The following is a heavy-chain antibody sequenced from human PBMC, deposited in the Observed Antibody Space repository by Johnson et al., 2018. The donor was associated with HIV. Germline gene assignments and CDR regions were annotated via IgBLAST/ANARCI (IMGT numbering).Heavy chain of an antibody. Sequence: QMQLVESGGGVVQPGRSLRLSCAASGFTFSSYAMHWVRPAPGKGLEWVDFISYDGKNKNYRDSLKGRFTISRDNSKNTLYLQMNSLRAEDTAVYYCVKGIDSSSWYAFDIWGQGTMVTVSS. CDR3: VKGIDSSSWYAFDI. CDR1: GFTFSSYA. J-gene: IGHJ3*02. V-gene: IGHV3-30*04. CDR2: ISYDGKNK. D-gene: IGHD6-13*01.